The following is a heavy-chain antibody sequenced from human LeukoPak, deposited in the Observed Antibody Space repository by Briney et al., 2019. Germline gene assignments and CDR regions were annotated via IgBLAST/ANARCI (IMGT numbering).Heavy chain of an antibody. CDR2: LYSGGST. CDR3: ASLADHGLLTIYGMDV. D-gene: IGHD3-9*01. Sequence: GGSLRLSCAASGFTFSTYGMHWVRQAPGKGLEWVSVLYSGGSTYFADSVKGRFTISRDNAKNSLYLQMNSLRAEDTAVYYCASLADHGLLTIYGMDVWGQGTTVTVSS. V-gene: IGHV3-NL1*01. J-gene: IGHJ6*02. CDR1: GFTFSTYG.